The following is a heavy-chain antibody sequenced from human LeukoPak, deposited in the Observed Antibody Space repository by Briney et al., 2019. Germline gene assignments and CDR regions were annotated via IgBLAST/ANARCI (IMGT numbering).Heavy chain of an antibody. CDR2: IWYDGSNK. V-gene: IGHV3-33*01. D-gene: IGHD3-10*01. Sequence: GGSLRLSCAASGFTFSTYGMHWVRQAPGKGLEWLTDIWYDGSNKYYTDSVRGRFTISRDNSKNTLYLQMSSLRAEDTAVYYCARDSNSYGSGATIDYWGQGTLVTVSS. J-gene: IGHJ4*02. CDR1: GFTFSTYG. CDR3: ARDSNSYGSGATIDY.